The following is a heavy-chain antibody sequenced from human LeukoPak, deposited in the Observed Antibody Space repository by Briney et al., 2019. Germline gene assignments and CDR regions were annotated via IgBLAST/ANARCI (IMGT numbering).Heavy chain of an antibody. Sequence: SVKVSCKASGGTFSSYAISWVRQAPGQGLEWMGGIIPIFGTANYAQKFQGRVTITTDESTSTAYMELSSLRSEDTAVYYCAFSNGYIEVATITFDYWGQGTLVTVSS. CDR1: GGTFSSYA. CDR2: IIPIFGTA. J-gene: IGHJ4*02. V-gene: IGHV1-69*05. D-gene: IGHD5-12*01. CDR3: AFSNGYIEVATITFDY.